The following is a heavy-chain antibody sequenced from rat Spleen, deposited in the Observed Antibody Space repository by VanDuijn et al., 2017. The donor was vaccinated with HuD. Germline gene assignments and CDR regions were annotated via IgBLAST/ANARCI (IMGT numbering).Heavy chain of an antibody. Sequence: EAQLVESGGGLVQRGRSLKVSCAASGFTFNAYDMAWVRQAPTEGLEWVASISPSGGSTYYRDSVKGRFTVSRDNVKSILYLQMDSLRSEDTATYYCARLGGDYYFDYWGQGVMVTVSS. CDR3: ARLGGDYYFDY. J-gene: IGHJ2*01. D-gene: IGHD4-3*01. CDR1: GFTFNAYD. V-gene: IGHV5-25*01. CDR2: ISPSGGST.